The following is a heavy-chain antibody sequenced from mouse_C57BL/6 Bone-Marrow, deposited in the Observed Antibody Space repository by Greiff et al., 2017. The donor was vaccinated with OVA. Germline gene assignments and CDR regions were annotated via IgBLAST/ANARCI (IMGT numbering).Heavy chain of an antibody. D-gene: IGHD2-4*01. Sequence: VKLVESGAELVRPGASVKLSCKASGYTFTDYYINWVKQRPGQGLEWIARIYPGSGNTYYNEKFKGKATLTAEKSSSTAYMQLSSLTSEDSAVYFCALYYDYDAYYFDYWGQGTTLTVSS. CDR2: IYPGSGNT. V-gene: IGHV1-76*01. CDR3: ALYYDYDAYYFDY. J-gene: IGHJ2*01. CDR1: GYTFTDYY.